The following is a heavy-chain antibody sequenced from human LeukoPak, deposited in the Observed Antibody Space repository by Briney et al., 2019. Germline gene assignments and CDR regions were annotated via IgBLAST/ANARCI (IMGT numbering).Heavy chain of an antibody. Sequence: SETLSLTCTVSGGSISSSSYYWGWIRQPPGKGLEWIGSIYYSGSTYYNPSLKSRVTISVDTSKNQFSLKLSSVTAADTAAYYCAKSGSGSYYQDYWGQGTLVTVSS. CDR3: AKSGSGSYYQDY. J-gene: IGHJ4*02. V-gene: IGHV4-39*01. CDR1: GGSISSSSYY. CDR2: IYYSGST. D-gene: IGHD3-10*01.